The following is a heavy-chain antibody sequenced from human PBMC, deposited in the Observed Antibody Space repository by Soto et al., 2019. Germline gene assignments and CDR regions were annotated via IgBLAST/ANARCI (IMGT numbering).Heavy chain of an antibody. J-gene: IGHJ4*02. CDR2: ISFGGGST. D-gene: IGHD6-19*01. Sequence: GGSLRLSCAASGFTFGSYAMTWVRQAPGKGLEWVSAISFGGGSTYYADSVKGRFTISRDNSKNTLYLQMTSLGAEDTAIYYCATDSFRSGIAVAGNYWGQGTLVTVSS. V-gene: IGHV3-23*01. CDR1: GFTFGSYA. CDR3: ATDSFRSGIAVAGNY.